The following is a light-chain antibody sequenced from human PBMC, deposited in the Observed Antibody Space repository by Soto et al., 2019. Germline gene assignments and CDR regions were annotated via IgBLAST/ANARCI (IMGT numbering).Light chain of an antibody. Sequence: QSVLTQPPSVSAAPGQKVTISCSGSSSNIGNNYVSWYQQFPGTAPKLLIYENNKRPSGIPDRFSGSKSGTSATLGITGPQTGDEADYYCGTWDSSLSARVFGGGTKLTVL. V-gene: IGLV1-51*02. J-gene: IGLJ3*02. CDR1: SSNIGNNY. CDR3: GTWDSSLSARV. CDR2: ENN.